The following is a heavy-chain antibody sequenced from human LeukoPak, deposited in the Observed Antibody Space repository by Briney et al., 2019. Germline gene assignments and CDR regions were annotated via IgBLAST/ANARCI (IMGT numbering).Heavy chain of an antibody. D-gene: IGHD7-27*01. J-gene: IGHJ4*02. CDR2: IYPGDSDT. CDR1: GYSFTSYW. V-gene: IGHV5-51*01. CDR3: ARHWGLTPFYFDY. Sequence: HGESLKISCKGSGYSFTSYWIGWVRQMPGKGLEWMGIIYPGDSDTRYSPSLQGQVTISADKSISTAYLQWSSLKASDTAMYYCARHWGLTPFYFDYWGQGTLVTVSS.